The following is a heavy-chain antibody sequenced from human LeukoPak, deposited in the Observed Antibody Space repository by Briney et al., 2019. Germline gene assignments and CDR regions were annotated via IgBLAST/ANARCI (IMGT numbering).Heavy chain of an antibody. CDR1: GGSISSYY. Sequence: PSETLSLTCTVSGGSISSYYWSWIRKPPGKGLEWIGYIYYSGSTNYNPSLKRRVTISVDTSKNQFSLKLSSVTAADTAVYYCARTYYDFWSGPNWFDPWGQGTLVTVSS. J-gene: IGHJ5*02. CDR3: ARTYYDFWSGPNWFDP. D-gene: IGHD3-3*01. V-gene: IGHV4-59*13. CDR2: IYYSGST.